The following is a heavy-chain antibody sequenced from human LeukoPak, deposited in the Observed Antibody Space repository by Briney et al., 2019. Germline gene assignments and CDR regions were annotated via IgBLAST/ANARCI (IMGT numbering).Heavy chain of an antibody. CDR1: GFSFSDYG. V-gene: IGHV3-23*01. D-gene: IGHD3-3*01. CDR2: ISGGSNNI. J-gene: IGHJ2*01. Sequence: GRSLRLSCAASGFSFSDYGIHWVRQAPGKGLESVSSISGGSNNINYAGSVKGRFTTSRDNSQNTLYLQMNSLRADDTAVYYCAKDQGTAIFGMIIPDWYFDLWGRGTLVTVSS. CDR3: AKDQGTAIFGMIIPDWYFDL.